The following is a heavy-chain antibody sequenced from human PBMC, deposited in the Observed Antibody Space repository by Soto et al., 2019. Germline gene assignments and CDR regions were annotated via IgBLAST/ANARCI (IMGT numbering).Heavy chain of an antibody. CDR3: ARVVGYCSSTSCYPSSGWYEPAFFDY. D-gene: IGHD2-2*03. V-gene: IGHV4-59*01. CDR2: IYYSGST. CDR1: GGSISSYY. Sequence: SETLSLTCTVSGGSISSYYWSWIRQPPGKGLEWIGYIYYSGSTNYNPSLKSRVTISVDTSKNQFSLKLSSVTAADTAVYYCARVVGYCSSTSCYPSSGWYEPAFFDYWGQGTLVTVSS. J-gene: IGHJ4*02.